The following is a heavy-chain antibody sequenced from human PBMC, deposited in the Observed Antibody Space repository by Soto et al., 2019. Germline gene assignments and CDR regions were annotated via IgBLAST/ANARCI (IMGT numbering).Heavy chain of an antibody. CDR1: GGSFSGYY. V-gene: IGHV4-34*01. D-gene: IGHD3-3*01. J-gene: IGHJ6*02. Sequence: SKTLSLNCASYGGSFSGYYWSWIRQPPGKGLEWIGEINHSGSTNYNPSLKSRVTISVDTSKNQFSLKLSSVTAADTAVYYCARCDFWSGYPSLRYYYYGMDVWGQGTTVTVS. CDR2: INHSGST. CDR3: ARCDFWSGYPSLRYYYYGMDV.